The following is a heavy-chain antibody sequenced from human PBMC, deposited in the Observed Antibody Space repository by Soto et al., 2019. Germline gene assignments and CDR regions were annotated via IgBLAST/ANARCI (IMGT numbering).Heavy chain of an antibody. V-gene: IGHV3-23*01. CDR1: GFTFSSYA. CDR2: ISGSGGST. Sequence: GGSLRLSCAASGFTFSSYAMSWVRQAPGKGLEWVSAISGSGGSTYYADSVKGRFTISRDNSKNTLYLQMNSLRAEDTAVYYCAKGVVLAATPPGGDYYYYYGMDVWGQGTTVTVSS. J-gene: IGHJ6*02. CDR3: AKGVVLAATPPGGDYYYYYGMDV. D-gene: IGHD2-2*01.